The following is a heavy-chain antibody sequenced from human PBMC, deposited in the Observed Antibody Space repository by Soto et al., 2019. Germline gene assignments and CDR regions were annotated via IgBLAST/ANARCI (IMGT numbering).Heavy chain of an antibody. Sequence: QITLKESGPTLVKPTQTLTLTCTFSGFSLSTSGVGVGWIRQPPGKALEWLALIYWDDDKRYSPSLKCRLTITNDTSKNPRVPTTANMDPVDTATSSWAHSPAASDVCDYEPINIGDFWGQATLGTV. V-gene: IGHV2-5*02. CDR1: GFSLSTSGVG. J-gene: IGHJ4*02. CDR2: IYWDDDK. CDR3: AHSPAASDVCDYEPINIGDF. D-gene: IGHD4-17*01.